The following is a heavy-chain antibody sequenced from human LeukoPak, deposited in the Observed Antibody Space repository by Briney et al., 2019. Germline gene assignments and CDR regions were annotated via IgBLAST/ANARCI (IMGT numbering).Heavy chain of an antibody. CDR1: GFTFSSYW. J-gene: IGHJ4*02. CDR2: IKQDGSEK. Sequence: GGSLRLSCAASGFTFSSYWMSWVRQAPGKGLEWVANIKQDGSEKYYVDSVKGRFTIPRDNAKNSLYLQMNSLRAEDTAVYYCARDGSIAPPLAYCGGDCSMSDYWGQGTLVTVSS. D-gene: IGHD2-21*02. CDR3: ARDGSIAPPLAYCGGDCSMSDY. V-gene: IGHV3-7*03.